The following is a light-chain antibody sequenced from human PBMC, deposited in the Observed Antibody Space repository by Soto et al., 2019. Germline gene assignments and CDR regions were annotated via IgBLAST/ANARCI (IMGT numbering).Light chain of an antibody. CDR3: QQYGSSPLFT. V-gene: IGKV3-20*01. J-gene: IGKJ3*01. CDR2: GAS. CDR1: QSVSSSY. Sequence: VLTQSPGTLSLSPGERATLSCRASQSVSSSYLAWYQQKPGQAPRLLIYGASSRATVIPDRFSGSGSGTDSTLTISRLEPEDFAVYYCQQYGSSPLFTFGPGTKVDIK.